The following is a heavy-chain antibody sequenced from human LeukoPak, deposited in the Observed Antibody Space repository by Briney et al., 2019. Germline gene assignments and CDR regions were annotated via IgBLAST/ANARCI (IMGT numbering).Heavy chain of an antibody. CDR3: ARGAAAGTVFDY. CDR1: GGSFIGYY. CDR2: INHSGST. D-gene: IGHD6-13*01. V-gene: IGHV4-34*01. J-gene: IGHJ4*02. Sequence: PSETLSLTCAVYGGSFIGYYWSWRRQPPGKGLEWIGEINHSGSTNYNPSPKSRVTISLDTSKNQFSLKLSSVTAADTAVYYCARGAAAGTVFDYWGQGTLVTVSS.